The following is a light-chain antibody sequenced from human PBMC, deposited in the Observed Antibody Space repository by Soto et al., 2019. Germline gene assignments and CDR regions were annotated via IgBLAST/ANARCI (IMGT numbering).Light chain of an antibody. J-gene: IGKJ2*01. Sequence: DIQMTQSPSTLSASVGDRVTITCRASQSISNWLAWYQQKPGKAPKLLIYDASSLESGVPSRFSGSGSGTDFTLTIRSLQPDDFATYYCQQYDTYINSFGQGTNLEIK. V-gene: IGKV1-5*01. CDR3: QQYDTYINS. CDR2: DAS. CDR1: QSISNW.